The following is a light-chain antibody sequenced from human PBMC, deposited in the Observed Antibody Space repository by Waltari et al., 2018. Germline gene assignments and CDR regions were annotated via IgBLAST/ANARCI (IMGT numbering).Light chain of an antibody. Sequence: IVLTQPPGTLFLSPGERATLSCRASQSVSRALAWYQQNPGQAPRLLIYGASNRATGIPDRFSGSGSGTDFSLIISRLEPEDFAVYYCQHYVSLPVTFGQGTKVEIK. J-gene: IGKJ1*01. CDR3: QHYVSLPVT. CDR1: QSVSRA. CDR2: GAS. V-gene: IGKV3-20*01.